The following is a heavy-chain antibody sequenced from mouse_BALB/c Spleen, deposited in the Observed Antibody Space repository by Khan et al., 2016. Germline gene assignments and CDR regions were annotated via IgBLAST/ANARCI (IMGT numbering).Heavy chain of an antibody. Sequence: VQLLQSGPERVKPGASVKISCKASGYSFTGYFMNWVKQSHGKSLEWIGRINPYNGDTFCNQKFKGQATLPVDKSSRTAHMELLSLTSEASAVYDCGPDSYGRSSWFAYWGQGTLVSVSA. CDR3: GPDSYGRSSWFAY. CDR1: GYSFTGYF. V-gene: IGHV1-37*01. D-gene: IGHD1-1*01. CDR2: INPYNGDT. J-gene: IGHJ3*01.